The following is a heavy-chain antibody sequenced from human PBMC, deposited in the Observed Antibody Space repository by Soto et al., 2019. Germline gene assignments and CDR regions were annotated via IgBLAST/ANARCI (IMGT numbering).Heavy chain of an antibody. CDR2: INSDGSST. D-gene: IGHD6-13*01. CDR3: ARGQLGYDAFDI. CDR1: GFTFSSYW. V-gene: IGHV3-74*01. J-gene: IGHJ3*02. Sequence: PGGSLRLSCAASGFTFSSYWMHWVRQAPGKGLVWVSRINSDGSSTSYADSVKGRFTISRDNAKNTLYLQMNSLRAEDTAVYYCARGQLGYDAFDIWGQGTMVTVSS.